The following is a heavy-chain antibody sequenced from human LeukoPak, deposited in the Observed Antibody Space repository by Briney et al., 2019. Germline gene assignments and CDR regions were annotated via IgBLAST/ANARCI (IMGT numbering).Heavy chain of an antibody. CDR3: ARYYYDNSGSIYAFDI. Sequence: SETLSLTCTVSGGSIGSYYWSWIRQPPGKGLEWIGYIYYSGSTNYNPSLKSRVTISVDTSKNQFSLKLSSVTSADTAVYYCARYYYDNSGSIYAFDIWGQGQWSPSLQ. J-gene: IGHJ3*02. V-gene: IGHV4-59*01. CDR2: IYYSGST. CDR1: GGSIGSYY. D-gene: IGHD3-22*01.